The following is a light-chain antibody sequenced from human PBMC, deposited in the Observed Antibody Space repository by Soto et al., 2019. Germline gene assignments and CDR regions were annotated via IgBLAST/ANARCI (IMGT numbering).Light chain of an antibody. J-gene: IGLJ1*01. CDR3: SSYTSSSIDYV. Sequence: QSALTQPASVSGSPGQSITISCTGTSSDVGGYNYVSWYQQHPGKAPKLMIYEVSNWPSGVANRFYGSKSGNPASLTISGLQAEDEAYYYCSSYTSSSIDYVFGTGTKLTVL. CDR2: EVS. V-gene: IGLV2-14*01. CDR1: SSDVGGYNY.